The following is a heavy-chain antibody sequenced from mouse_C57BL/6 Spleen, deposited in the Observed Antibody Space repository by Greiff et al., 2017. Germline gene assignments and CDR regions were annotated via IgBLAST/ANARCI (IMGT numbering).Heavy chain of an antibody. CDR1: GFNIIDYH. J-gene: IGHJ2*01. CDR3: ARAYYGSSYEGYYFDY. D-gene: IGHD1-1*01. Sequence: VQLQQSGAELVKPGASVKLSCTASGFNIIDYHMHWVKQRTEQGLEWIGRIDPEDGETKYAPKFQGKAPIPAATSSNTAYLPLSILMSEDTAVYYCARAYYGSSYEGYYFDYWGQGTTLTVSS. CDR2: IDPEDGET. V-gene: IGHV14-2*01.